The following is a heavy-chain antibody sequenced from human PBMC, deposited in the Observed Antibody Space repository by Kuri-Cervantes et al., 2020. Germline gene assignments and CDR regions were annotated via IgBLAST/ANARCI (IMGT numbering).Heavy chain of an antibody. V-gene: IGHV3-9*01. CDR1: GFTFDDYA. J-gene: IGHJ6*02. CDR2: ISWNSGSI. CDR3: AKDIGQIYYYYYGMDV. Sequence: GGSLRLSCAASGFTFDDYAMHWVRQAPGKGLEWVSSISWNSGSIGYADSVKGRFTISRDNAKNSLYLQMNSLRAEDTAVYYCAKDIGQIYYYYYGMDVWGQGATVTVSS.